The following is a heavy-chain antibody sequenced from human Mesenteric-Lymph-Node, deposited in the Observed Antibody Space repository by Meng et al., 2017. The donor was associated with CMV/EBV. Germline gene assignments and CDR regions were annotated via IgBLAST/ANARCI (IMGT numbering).Heavy chain of an antibody. D-gene: IGHD7-27*01. Sequence: GESLKISCAASGFTFSRYTMNWVRQVPGKGLEWVSSIGINSDTYYRDSVKGRFSISRDNVKNSLYLQMNNLRAEDTAVYYCAKVEFNWGSYYYYYYGMDVWGQGTTVTVSS. J-gene: IGHJ6*02. CDR3: AKVEFNWGSYYYYYYGMDV. CDR2: IGINSDT. V-gene: IGHV3-21*01. CDR1: GFTFSRYT.